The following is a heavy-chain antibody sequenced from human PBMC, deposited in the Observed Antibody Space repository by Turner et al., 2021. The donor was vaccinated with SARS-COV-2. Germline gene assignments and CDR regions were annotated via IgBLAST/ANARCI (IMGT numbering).Heavy chain of an antibody. J-gene: IGHJ4*02. CDR3: ATGYAYCGADCSIDY. D-gene: IGHD2-21*02. CDR1: SYS. V-gene: IGHV3-21*01. CDR2: ISSSSSYI. Sequence: SYSMNWVRQAPGKGLEWVSSISSSSSYIYYADSVKGRFTISRDNAKNSLYLQMNSLRAEDTAVYYCATGYAYCGADCSIDYWGQGTLVTVSS.